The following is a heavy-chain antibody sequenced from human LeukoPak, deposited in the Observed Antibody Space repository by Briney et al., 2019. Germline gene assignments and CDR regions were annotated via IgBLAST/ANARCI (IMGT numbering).Heavy chain of an antibody. CDR3: AKRYFCSSTSCYGFDY. V-gene: IGHV3-23*01. D-gene: IGHD2-2*01. Sequence: GGSLRLSCAASGFTFSTYAMSWVRQAPGKGLEWVSGISASDGTTYYADSVKGRFTISRDNSKNTLYLQMNSLRAEDTALYYCAKRYFCSSTSCYGFDYWGQGTLVTVSS. CDR1: GFTFSTYA. CDR2: ISASDGTT. J-gene: IGHJ4*02.